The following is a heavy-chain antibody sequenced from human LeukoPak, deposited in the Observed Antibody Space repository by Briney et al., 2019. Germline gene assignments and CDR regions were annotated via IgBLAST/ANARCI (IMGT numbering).Heavy chain of an antibody. D-gene: IGHD3-3*01. CDR3: AKDLITIFGVVTPGYGMDV. CDR2: ISGSGGST. J-gene: IGHJ6*02. CDR1: GFTFSSYA. Sequence: GGSLRLSCAASGFTFSSYAMSWVRQAPGKGLEWVSAISGSGGSTYYADSVKGRFTISRDNSKNTLYLQMNSLRAEDTAVYYCAKDLITIFGVVTPGYGMDVWDQGTTVTVSS. V-gene: IGHV3-23*01.